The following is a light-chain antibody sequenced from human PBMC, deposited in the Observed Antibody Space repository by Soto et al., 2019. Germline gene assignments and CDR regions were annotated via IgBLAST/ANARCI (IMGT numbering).Light chain of an antibody. CDR3: QYWDDYAWT. J-gene: IGKJ1*01. V-gene: IGKV1-5*03. Sequence: DIQMTQSPSTLSASVGDRVTITCRASQSITDWLAWYQQKPGKAPKFLIYKASNLEGGVPSRFSGSGSGTKFTLTISSVQPDDFATFYGQYWDDYAWTFGQGTNVEIK. CDR2: KAS. CDR1: QSITDW.